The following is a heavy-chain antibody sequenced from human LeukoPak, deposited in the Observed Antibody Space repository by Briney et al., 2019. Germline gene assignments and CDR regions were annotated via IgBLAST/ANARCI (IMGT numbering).Heavy chain of an antibody. CDR3: ASEEIGDFWSGYYSRYYYYYGMDV. V-gene: IGHV4-31*03. CDR2: IYYSGST. J-gene: IGHJ6*02. D-gene: IGHD3-3*01. CDR1: GGSISSGGYY. Sequence: SQTLSLTCTVSGGSISSGGYYWSWIRQHPGKGLEWIGYIYYSGSTNYNPSLKSRVTISVDTSKNQFSLKLSSVTAADTAVYYCASEEIGDFWSGYYSRYYYYYGMDVWGQGTTVTVSS.